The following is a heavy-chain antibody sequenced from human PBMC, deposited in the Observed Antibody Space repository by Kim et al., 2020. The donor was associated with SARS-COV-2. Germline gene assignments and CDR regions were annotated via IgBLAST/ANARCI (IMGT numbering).Heavy chain of an antibody. J-gene: IGHJ4*02. CDR3: AGLSVVASSYYS. Sequence: SETLSLTCSVSGGSISTRTYSWGWIRQPPGKGLEWIGNINYRGTTYYNLSLKSRVAMSVDTSKNQFSLKLNSVTAADTAIYYCAGLSVVASSYYSWGQGT. D-gene: IGHD2-15*01. CDR1: GGSISTRTYS. V-gene: IGHV4-39*01. CDR2: INYRGTT.